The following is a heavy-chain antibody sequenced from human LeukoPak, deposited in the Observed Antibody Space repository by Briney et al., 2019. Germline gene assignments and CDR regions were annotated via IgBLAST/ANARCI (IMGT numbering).Heavy chain of an antibody. Sequence: ASVKASCKASGYTFTGYYMHWVRQAPGQGLEWMGRINPNSGGTNYAQKFQGRVTMTRDTSISTAYMELSRLRSDDTAVYYCAREACSSTSCYSGYWGQGTLVTVSS. V-gene: IGHV1-2*06. D-gene: IGHD2-2*01. CDR2: INPNSGGT. CDR1: GYTFTGYY. CDR3: AREACSSTSCYSGY. J-gene: IGHJ4*02.